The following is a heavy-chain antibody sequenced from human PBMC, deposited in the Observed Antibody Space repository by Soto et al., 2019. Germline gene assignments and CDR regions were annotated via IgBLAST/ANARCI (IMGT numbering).Heavy chain of an antibody. J-gene: IGHJ6*04. V-gene: IGHV1-69*02. CDR1: GGTFSSYT. CDR3: ARVGGILEWLLRRDV. Sequence: SVKVSCKASGGTFSSYTISWVRQAPGQGLEWMGRIIPILGIANYAQKFQGRVTITADKSTSTAYMELSSLRSEDTAVYYCARVGGILEWLLRRDVWGKGTTVTVSS. CDR2: IIPILGIA. D-gene: IGHD3-3*01.